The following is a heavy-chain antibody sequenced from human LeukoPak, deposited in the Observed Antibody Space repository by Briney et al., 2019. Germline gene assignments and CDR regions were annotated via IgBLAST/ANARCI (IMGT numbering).Heavy chain of an antibody. CDR2: ISSDGSST. Sequence: GGSLRLSCAASGFIFSSYWVHWVRQAPGKGLLWVSRISSDGSSTTYAESVNGRFTISRDNAKDTLYLQMNSLRAEDTAVYYCARGYSYGHGGYFDYWGQGTLVTVSS. J-gene: IGHJ4*02. D-gene: IGHD5-18*01. CDR1: GFIFSSYW. V-gene: IGHV3-74*01. CDR3: ARGYSYGHGGYFDY.